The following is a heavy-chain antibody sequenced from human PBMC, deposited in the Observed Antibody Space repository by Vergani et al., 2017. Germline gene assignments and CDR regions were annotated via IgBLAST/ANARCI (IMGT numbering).Heavy chain of an antibody. Sequence: QVQLVESGGGVVQPGGSMRLSCSASGLTLSSYGVHWVRQAPGRGLESVTFTRPHEDGAFYSASVRGRFTVSRDNSKNTLYLEMNRLNVDDTAIYYCGKTQGTVVGTWWFDPWGQGTPVTASS. CDR1: GLTLSSYG. CDR3: GKTQGTVVGTWWFDP. CDR2: TRPHEDGA. V-gene: IGHV3-30*02. J-gene: IGHJ5*02. D-gene: IGHD1-7*01.